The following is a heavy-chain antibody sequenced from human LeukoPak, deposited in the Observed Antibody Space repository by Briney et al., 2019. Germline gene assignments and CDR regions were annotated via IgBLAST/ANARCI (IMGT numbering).Heavy chain of an antibody. CDR3: AKAAGYDSRDDAFDI. V-gene: IGHV3-23*01. J-gene: IGHJ3*02. Sequence: GGSLRLSCAASGFTFSDYYMSWIRQAPGKGLEWVSGISNRGGKTYYADSVKGRFTISRDNSKNTLYLQMNRLRAEDTALYYCAKAAGYDSRDDAFDIWGQGTMVTVSS. D-gene: IGHD3-22*01. CDR2: ISNRGGKT. CDR1: GFTFSDYY.